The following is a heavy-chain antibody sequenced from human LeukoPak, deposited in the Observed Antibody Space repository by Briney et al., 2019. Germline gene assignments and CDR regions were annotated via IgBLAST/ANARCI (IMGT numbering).Heavy chain of an antibody. CDR3: AREEHGDSAGWFDP. Sequence: GASVKVSCKASGYTFTTYAMNWVRQAPGQGLEWMGWISAYNGNTNYAQKLQGRVTMTTDTSTSTAYMELRSLRSDDTAVYYCAREEHGDSAGWFDPWGQGTLVTVSS. CDR2: ISAYNGNT. D-gene: IGHD4-17*01. CDR1: GYTFTTYA. J-gene: IGHJ5*02. V-gene: IGHV1-18*01.